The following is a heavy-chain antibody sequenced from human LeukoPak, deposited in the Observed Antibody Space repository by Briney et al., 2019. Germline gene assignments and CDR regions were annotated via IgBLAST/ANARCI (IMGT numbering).Heavy chain of an antibody. CDR1: GFTFSDYY. Sequence: PGGSLRLSCAASGFTFSDYYMSWIRQAPGKGLEWVSYISSSGSTIYYADSVKGRFTISRDNAKNSLYLQMNSLRAEDTAVYYCARDPRRAQYQLPMYSWFDPWGQGTLVTVSS. V-gene: IGHV3-11*01. J-gene: IGHJ5*02. D-gene: IGHD2-2*01. CDR3: ARDPRRAQYQLPMYSWFDP. CDR2: ISSSGSTI.